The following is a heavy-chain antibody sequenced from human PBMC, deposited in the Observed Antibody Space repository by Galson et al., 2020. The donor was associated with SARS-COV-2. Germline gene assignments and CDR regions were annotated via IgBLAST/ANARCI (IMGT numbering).Heavy chain of an antibody. CDR1: GYSFTNNW. CDR3: ARLALGEPTHWYFDL. CDR2: IYPGDSVT. V-gene: IGHV5-51*01. J-gene: IGHJ2*01. Sequence: GESLKISCKGSGYSFTNNWIGWVRQMPGKGLEWMGIIYPGDSVTRYSPSFQGQVTISADKSISTAYLQWSSLKASDTAMYYCARLALGEPTHWYFDLWGRGTLVTVSS. D-gene: IGHD3-16*01.